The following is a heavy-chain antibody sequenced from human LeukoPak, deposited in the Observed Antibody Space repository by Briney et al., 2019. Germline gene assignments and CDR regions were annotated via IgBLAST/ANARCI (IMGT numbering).Heavy chain of an antibody. CDR2: ISSNGGNT. D-gene: IGHD5-12*01. Sequence: TGGSLRLSCSASGFTFRRYAMHWVRQAPGKGLEYISGISSNGGNTDHADSVKGRFTISRDNSKSTLYLQMSSLRPEDTAVYYCIKDAGYSAYDSLDSWGQGTLVTVSS. V-gene: IGHV3-64D*06. J-gene: IGHJ4*02. CDR3: IKDAGYSAYDSLDS. CDR1: GFTFRRYA.